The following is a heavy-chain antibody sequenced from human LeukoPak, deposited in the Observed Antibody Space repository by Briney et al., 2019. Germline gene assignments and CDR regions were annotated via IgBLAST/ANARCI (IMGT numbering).Heavy chain of an antibody. CDR1: GFTFSSYE. Sequence: GGSLILSCAASGFTFSSYEMNWVRQAPGKGLEWVSYISSSGSTIYYADSVKGRFTISRDNAKNSLYLQMNSLRAEDTAVYYCASLPSGYGSGTDYWGQGTLVTVSS. CDR2: ISSSGSTI. CDR3: ASLPSGYGSGTDY. D-gene: IGHD3-10*01. J-gene: IGHJ4*02. V-gene: IGHV3-48*03.